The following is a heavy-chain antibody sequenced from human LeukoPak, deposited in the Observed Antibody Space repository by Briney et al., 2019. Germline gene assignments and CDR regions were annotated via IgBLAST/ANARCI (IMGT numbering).Heavy chain of an antibody. CDR2: IYTSGST. CDR1: GGSISSGNYY. Sequence: PSETLSLTCTVSGGSISSGNYYWSWIRQPAGKGLAWVGRIYTSGSTNYNPSLKSRVTISVDASKSQFSLKLSSVIAADTAVYYCARVLTMDAPPRNWFDPWGQGTLVTVSS. J-gene: IGHJ5*02. V-gene: IGHV4-61*02. CDR3: ARVLTMDAPPRNWFDP. D-gene: IGHD2-2*03.